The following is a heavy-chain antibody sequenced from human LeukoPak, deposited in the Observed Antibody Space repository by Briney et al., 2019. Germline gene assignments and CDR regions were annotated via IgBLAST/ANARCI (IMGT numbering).Heavy chain of an antibody. V-gene: IGHV3-30-3*01. CDR1: GFTFSSYA. D-gene: IGHD7-27*01. CDR2: ISYDGSNK. J-gene: IGHJ4*02. Sequence: PGRSLRLSCAASGFTFSSYAMHWVRQAPGKGLEWVAVISYDGSNKYYADSVKGRFTISRDNSKNTLYLQMNSLRAEDTAVYYCARAPRNWGFDYWGQGTLVTVSS. CDR3: ARAPRNWGFDY.